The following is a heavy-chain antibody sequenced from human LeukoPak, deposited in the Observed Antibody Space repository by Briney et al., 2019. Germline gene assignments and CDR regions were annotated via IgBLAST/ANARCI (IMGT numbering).Heavy chain of an antibody. Sequence: PSETLSLTCTVSGGSISSYYWSWIRQPPGKGLEWIGYIYYSGSTNYNPSLKSRVTISVDTSKNQFSLKLSSVTAADTAVYYCAREVVREVLYYFDYWGQGTLVTVSS. CDR1: GGSISSYY. J-gene: IGHJ4*02. D-gene: IGHD3-10*01. CDR3: AREVVREVLYYFDY. CDR2: IYYSGST. V-gene: IGHV4-59*01.